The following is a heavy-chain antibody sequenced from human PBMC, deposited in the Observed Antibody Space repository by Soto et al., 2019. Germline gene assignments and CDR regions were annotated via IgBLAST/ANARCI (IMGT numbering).Heavy chain of an antibody. CDR2: IIPIVGTA. CDR3: ARDLYSAAAPGLTHWFFDL. D-gene: IGHD6-13*01. CDR1: GGTFNSSG. V-gene: IGHV1-69*01. J-gene: IGHJ2*01. Sequence: QVQLVQSGAEVKKPRSSVKVSCKASGGTFNSSGISWVRQAPGQGLEWMGGIIPIVGTADYAQKFQDRITITADEATSTAYMELSSLRSEDTAMYYCARDLYSAAAPGLTHWFFDLWGRGTLVTVSS.